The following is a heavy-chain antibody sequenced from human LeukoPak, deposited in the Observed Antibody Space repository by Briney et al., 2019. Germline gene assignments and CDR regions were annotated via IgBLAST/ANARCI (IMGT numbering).Heavy chain of an antibody. J-gene: IGHJ5*02. V-gene: IGHV3-74*01. CDR3: AKDPLRRGEGQRTILSWFDP. CDR2: INSDGSST. D-gene: IGHD3-3*01. CDR1: GFTFSSYW. Sequence: GGSLRLSCAASGFTFSSYWMHWVRQAPGKGLLWVSRINSDGSSTSYADSVKGRFTISRDNSKNTLYLQMNSLRAEDTAVYYCAKDPLRRGEGQRTILSWFDPWGQGTLVTVSS.